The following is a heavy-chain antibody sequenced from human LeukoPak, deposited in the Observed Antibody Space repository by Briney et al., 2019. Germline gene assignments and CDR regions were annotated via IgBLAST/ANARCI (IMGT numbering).Heavy chain of an antibody. CDR1: GVTFSSYA. Sequence: PGGSLRLSCAASGVTFSSYAMSWVRQAPGKGLEWVSAISRSGGSTYYADSVKGRFTISRDNSKNTLYLQMNSLRAEDTAVYYCAKDHGSGSPGYYYYGMDVWGKGTTVTVSS. CDR3: AKDHGSGSPGYYYYGMDV. D-gene: IGHD3-10*01. V-gene: IGHV3-23*01. J-gene: IGHJ6*04. CDR2: ISRSGGST.